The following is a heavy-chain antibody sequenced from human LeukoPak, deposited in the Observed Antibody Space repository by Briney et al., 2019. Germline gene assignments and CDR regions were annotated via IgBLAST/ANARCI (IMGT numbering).Heavy chain of an antibody. V-gene: IGHV1-2*02. CDR2: INPNSGGT. Sequence: ASVKVSCKASGYTFTGYYMHWVRQAPGQGLEWMGWINPNSGGTNYAQKFQGRVTMTRDTSISTAYMELSRLRSDDTAVYYCATYYGVNYWYFDLWGRGTLVTVSS. CDR3: ATYYGVNYWYFDL. D-gene: IGHD4-17*01. CDR1: GYTFTGYY. J-gene: IGHJ2*01.